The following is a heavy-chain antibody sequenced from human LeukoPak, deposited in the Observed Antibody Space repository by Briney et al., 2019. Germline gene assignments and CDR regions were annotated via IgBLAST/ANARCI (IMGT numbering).Heavy chain of an antibody. CDR3: ARDSLIQHGSGSYWGFDY. V-gene: IGHV3-7*03. J-gene: IGHJ4*02. Sequence: GGSLRLSCAASGFMFSNYWMSWVRQAPGKGPEWVGDIKKDGSDKYYVGSVKGRFTISRDNAKNSLYLQMNSLRAEDMAVYYCARDSLIQHGSGSYWGFDYWGQGILVTVSS. CDR2: IKKDGSDK. CDR1: GFMFSNYW. D-gene: IGHD3-10*01.